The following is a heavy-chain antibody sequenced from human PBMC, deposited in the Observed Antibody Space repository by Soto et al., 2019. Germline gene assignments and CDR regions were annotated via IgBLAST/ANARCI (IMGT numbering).Heavy chain of an antibody. Sequence: QVQLQESGPGLVKPSQTLSLTCTVSGGSISSGDYYWSWIRQPPGKGLEWIGYIYYSGSTYYNPSLKXXVXIXXDTSKNQFSLKLSSVTAADTAVYYCARGAVGATTHWGQGTLVTVSS. D-gene: IGHD1-26*01. J-gene: IGHJ4*02. CDR1: GGSISSGDYY. CDR3: ARGAVGATTH. V-gene: IGHV4-30-4*01. CDR2: IYYSGST.